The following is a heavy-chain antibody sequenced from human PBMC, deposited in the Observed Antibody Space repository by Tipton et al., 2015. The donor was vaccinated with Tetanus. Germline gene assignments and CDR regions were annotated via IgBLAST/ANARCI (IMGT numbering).Heavy chain of an antibody. CDR2: LYHTGVT. J-gene: IGHJ4*02. D-gene: IGHD1/OR15-1a*01. CDR3: ARVGEQWALRYFQY. Sequence: TLSLTCSVSNGSISSGGYYWSWIRQYPGKGLEWIGLLYHTGVTYYNPSLQSRVAISVDTSKNQFSLEVASVTVSDTAVYYCARVGEQWALRYFQYWGQGTLVTVSS. CDR1: NGSISSGGYY. V-gene: IGHV4-31*03.